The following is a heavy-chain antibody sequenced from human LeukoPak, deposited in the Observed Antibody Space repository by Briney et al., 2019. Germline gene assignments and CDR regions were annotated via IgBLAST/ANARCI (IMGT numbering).Heavy chain of an antibody. CDR1: GFTSSSYG. CDR3: AKELLVYRSSWYSGREIDY. CDR2: IRYDGSNK. Sequence: GGSLRLSCAPSGFTSSSYGMHCVRQAPGKGLEWVAFIRYDGSNKYYADSVKGRFTISRDNSKNTLYLQMNSLRAEDTAVYYCAKELLVYRSSWYSGREIDYWGQGTLVTVSS. J-gene: IGHJ4*02. V-gene: IGHV3-30*02. D-gene: IGHD6-13*01.